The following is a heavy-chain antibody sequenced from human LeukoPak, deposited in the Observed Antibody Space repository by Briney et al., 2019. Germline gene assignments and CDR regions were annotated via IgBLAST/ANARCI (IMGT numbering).Heavy chain of an antibody. J-gene: IGHJ4*02. D-gene: IGHD3-22*01. CDR2: ITAYNGNR. CDR1: GYTFTTYG. CDR3: ARDPTLYHSDSSGSIDH. Sequence: EASVKVSCKASGYTFTTYGISWVRQAPGQGLEWMGWITAYNGNRNYAEKFQGRVTMTTDTSTSTAYMELRSLRSDDTAVYYCARDPTLYHSDSSGSIDHWGQGTLVTVSS. V-gene: IGHV1-18*01.